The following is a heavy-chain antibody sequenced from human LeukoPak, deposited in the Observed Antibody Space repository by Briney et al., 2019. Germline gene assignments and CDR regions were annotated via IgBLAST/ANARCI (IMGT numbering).Heavy chain of an antibody. J-gene: IGHJ4*02. CDR2: IYYSGST. CDR3: ARFDCSGGSCYSDY. CDR1: GGSISSYY. D-gene: IGHD2-15*01. V-gene: IGHV4-59*01. Sequence: PSETLSLTCTVSGGSISSYYWSWIRQPPGKGLEWIGYIYYSGSTNYNPSLKSRVTISVDTSKNQFSLKLSSVTAADTAVYYCARFDCSGGSCYSDYWGQGTLVTVSS.